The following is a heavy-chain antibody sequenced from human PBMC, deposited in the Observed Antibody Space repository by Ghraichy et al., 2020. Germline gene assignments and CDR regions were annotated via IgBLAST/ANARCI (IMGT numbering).Heavy chain of an antibody. CDR1: GYSISSGYY. CDR2: IYHSGST. Sequence: SETLSLTCTVSGYSISSGYYWGWIRQPPGKGLEWIGSIYHSGSTYYNPSLKSRVTISVDTSKNQFSLKLSSVTAADTAVYYCARAPPNYGSGYWGQGTLVTVSS. V-gene: IGHV4-38-2*02. D-gene: IGHD3-10*01. J-gene: IGHJ4*02. CDR3: ARAPPNYGSGY.